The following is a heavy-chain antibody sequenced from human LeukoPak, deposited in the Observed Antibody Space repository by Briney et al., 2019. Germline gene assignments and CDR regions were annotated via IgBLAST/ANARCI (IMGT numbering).Heavy chain of an antibody. CDR1: GYTFTSYI. D-gene: IGHD6-13*01. CDR2: MNPNSGNT. V-gene: IGHV1-8*01. CDR3: ARGRRQQLVLYQKTYYYYYMDV. Sequence: ASVKVSCKGSGYTFTSYIMHWVRQAPGQRLEWMGWMNPNSGNTGYAQKFQGRVTITRNTSISTAYMELSSLRSEDTAVYYCARGRRQQLVLYQKTYYYYYMDVWGKGTTVTVSS. J-gene: IGHJ6*03.